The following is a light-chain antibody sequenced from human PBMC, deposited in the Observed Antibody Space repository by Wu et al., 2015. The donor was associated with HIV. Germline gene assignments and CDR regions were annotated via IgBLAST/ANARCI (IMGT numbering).Light chain of an antibody. J-gene: IGKJ4*01. CDR3: QQSYNIPLT. V-gene: IGKV1-39*01. CDR1: QSIDTY. CDR2: TTS. Sequence: DIQMTQFPSSLSASVGDRVTITCRASQSIDTYLNWYQQRPGQAPKLLIYTTSSLQSEVPSRFTGSGSGTYFTLTITSLQPEDSATYYCQQSYNIPLTFGGGTNVEIK.